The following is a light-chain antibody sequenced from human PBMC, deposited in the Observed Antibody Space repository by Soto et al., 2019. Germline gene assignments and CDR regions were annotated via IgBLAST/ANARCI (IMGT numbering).Light chain of an antibody. CDR2: DTS. J-gene: IGKJ2*03. V-gene: IGKV3-11*01. Sequence: EIVLTQSPATLSLSPGERATLSCRASENLYTYLAWYQQRPGQAPRLLIYDTSKRATGIPARFSGRGSGTDYTLTITSLEPEDFATYYCQQTYSVPHSFGQGTKLEIK. CDR1: ENLYTY. CDR3: QQTYSVPHS.